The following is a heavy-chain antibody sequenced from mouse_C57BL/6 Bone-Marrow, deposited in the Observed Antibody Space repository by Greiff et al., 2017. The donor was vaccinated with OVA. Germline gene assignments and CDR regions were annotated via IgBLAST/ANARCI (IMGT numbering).Heavy chain of an antibody. CDR2: INPSSGYT. Sequence: VQLVESGAELAKPGASVKLSCKASGYTFTSYWMHWVKQRPGQGLEWIGYINPSSGYTKYNQKFKDKATLTADKSSSTAYMQLSSLTYEDSAVYYCARRATVVATDFDYWGQGTTLTVSS. CDR1: GYTFTSYW. CDR3: ARRATVVATDFDY. D-gene: IGHD1-1*01. J-gene: IGHJ2*01. V-gene: IGHV1-7*01.